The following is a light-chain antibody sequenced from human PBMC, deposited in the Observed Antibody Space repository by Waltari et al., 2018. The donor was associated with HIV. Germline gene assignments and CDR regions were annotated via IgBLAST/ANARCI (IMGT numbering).Light chain of an antibody. V-gene: IGKV3-15*01. CDR2: GAS. CDR3: QQYSKWPPLT. CDR1: QSISTN. Sequence: EILMTQSPVTLSVSPGDRASLSCRASQSISTNLAWYQHKPGHAPRLLIYGASTRATGVTARFSGSGSGTEFTLTISSLQSEDFAVYYCQQYSKWPPLTFGGGTKVEIK. J-gene: IGKJ4*01.